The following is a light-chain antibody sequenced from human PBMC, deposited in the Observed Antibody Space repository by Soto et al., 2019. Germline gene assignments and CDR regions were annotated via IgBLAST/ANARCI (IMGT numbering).Light chain of an antibody. CDR3: QQYNNWPPIT. Sequence: EIVFTQSPAPQSLSLGARATLSCRASPSVTNYLAWYQQKPGQAPRLLSYGASTRATGIPARFSGSGSGTEFTLTISSLQSEDFAVYYCQQYNNWPPITFGQGTRLEIK. CDR2: GAS. J-gene: IGKJ5*01. V-gene: IGKV3-15*01. CDR1: PSVTNY.